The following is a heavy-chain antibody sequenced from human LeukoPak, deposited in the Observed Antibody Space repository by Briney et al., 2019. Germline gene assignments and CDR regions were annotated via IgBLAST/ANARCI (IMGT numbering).Heavy chain of an antibody. V-gene: IGHV3-9*01. CDR2: INWNSDTK. J-gene: IGHJ6*02. CDR1: GFTFSNYA. CDR3: AKDTGGNGAYFYAMDV. Sequence: PGGSLRLACTAAGFTFSNYAMIWVRQAPGKCREWASAINWNSDTKAYADSVKGRFTISRDRARNSLYLQMDSLRPEDTALYYCAKDTGGNGAYFYAMDVWGQGTSVTVSS. D-gene: IGHD4-23*01.